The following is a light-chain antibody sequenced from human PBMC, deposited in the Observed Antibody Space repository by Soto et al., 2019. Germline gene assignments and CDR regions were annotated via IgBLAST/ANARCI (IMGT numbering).Light chain of an antibody. Sequence: AIQVTQSPSSLSASVGDRVTISCRASQGIGNDLGWYQQKPGKAPKLLIYAASTLQTGVASRFSGSGSGTDFTLTISNLQPEDFATYYCLQDYIYPWTFGQGTKVEIK. CDR3: LQDYIYPWT. V-gene: IGKV1-6*01. CDR1: QGIGND. J-gene: IGKJ1*01. CDR2: AAS.